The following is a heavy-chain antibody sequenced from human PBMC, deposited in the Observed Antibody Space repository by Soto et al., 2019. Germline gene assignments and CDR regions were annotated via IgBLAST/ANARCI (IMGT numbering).Heavy chain of an antibody. CDR2: ISSSSSTI. V-gene: IGHV3-48*02. Sequence: GGSLRLSCAASGFTFSSYSMNWVRQAPGKGLEWVSYISSSSSTIYYADSVKGRFTISRDNAKNSLYLQMNSLRDEDTAVYYCARGPSAKDLSSGVPNFDYWGQGTLVTVSS. CDR1: GFTFSSYS. D-gene: IGHD6-19*01. J-gene: IGHJ4*02. CDR3: ARGPSAKDLSSGVPNFDY.